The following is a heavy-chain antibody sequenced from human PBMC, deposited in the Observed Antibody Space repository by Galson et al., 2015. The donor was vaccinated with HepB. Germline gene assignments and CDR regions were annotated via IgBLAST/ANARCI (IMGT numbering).Heavy chain of an antibody. J-gene: IGHJ6*02. D-gene: IGHD3-10*01. V-gene: IGHV3-30-3*01. CDR1: GFIFSRHV. CDR3: ARDFYGSGSSNTGMDV. Sequence: SLRLSCAPSGFIFSRHVIHWVRQAPGKGLEWVAMISYDGNNKYYADSVKGRFIISRDNSRNTLYLQMNSLTTEDTAMYYCARDFYGSGSSNTGMDVWGQGTTVTVSS. CDR2: ISYDGNNK.